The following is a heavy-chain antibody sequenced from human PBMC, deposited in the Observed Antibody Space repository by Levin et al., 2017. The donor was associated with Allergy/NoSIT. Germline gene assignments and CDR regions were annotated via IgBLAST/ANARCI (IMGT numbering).Heavy chain of an antibody. CDR1: GYSFGYSFASYW. D-gene: IGHD2-21*02. J-gene: IGHJ4*02. Sequence: GESLKISCKGSGYSFGYSFASYWIGWVRQMPGKGLEWMGIIYAGDSDTRYSPSFQGQVTISADKSISPAYLQWSSLKASDSAMYYCAIRGAAGDSFGYYVDYWGQGTLVTVSS. V-gene: IGHV5-51*01. CDR2: IYAGDSDT. CDR3: AIRGAAGDSFGYYVDY.